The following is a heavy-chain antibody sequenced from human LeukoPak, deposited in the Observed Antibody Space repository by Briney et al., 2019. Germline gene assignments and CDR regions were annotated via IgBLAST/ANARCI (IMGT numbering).Heavy chain of an antibody. CDR1: GGTFSSYA. J-gene: IGHJ6*03. D-gene: IGHD3-3*01. CDR2: IIPIFGTA. CDR3: ASRFWSGSYYYYYYMDV. Sequence: SVKVSCKASGGTFSSYAISWVRQAPGQGLEWMGGIIPIFGTANYAQKFQGRVTITTDESTSTAYMELSSLRSEDTAVYYCASRFWSGSYYYYYYMDVWGKGTTVTVSS. V-gene: IGHV1-69*05.